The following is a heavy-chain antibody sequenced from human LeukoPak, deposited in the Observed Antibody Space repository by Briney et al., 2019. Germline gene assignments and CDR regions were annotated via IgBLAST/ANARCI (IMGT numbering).Heavy chain of an antibody. Sequence: PGGSLRLSCAASGFTFTNAWMTWVRQVPGKGLEWVGRVRSKTDGGTTDYAAPVKGRFTISRDDSKNTLYLQMNSPKIEDTAIYYCTTAPYYYDSSGSNYWGQGTLVTVSS. CDR1: GFTFTNAW. V-gene: IGHV3-15*01. J-gene: IGHJ4*02. CDR2: VRSKTDGGTT. CDR3: TTAPYYYDSSGSNY. D-gene: IGHD3-22*01.